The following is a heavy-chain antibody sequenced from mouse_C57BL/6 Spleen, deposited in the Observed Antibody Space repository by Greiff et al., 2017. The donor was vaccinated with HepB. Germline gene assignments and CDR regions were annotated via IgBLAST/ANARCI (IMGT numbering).Heavy chain of an antibody. CDR3: ARESYYYGSSPYVMDY. CDR2: ISYDGSN. CDR1: GYSITSGYY. V-gene: IGHV3-6*01. Sequence: EVQLQESGPGLVKPSQSLSLTCSVTGYSITSGYYWNWIRQFPGNKLEWMGYISYDGSNNYNPSLKNRISITRDTSKNQFFLKLNSVTTEDTATYYCARESYYYGSSPYVMDYWGQGTSVTVSS. D-gene: IGHD1-1*01. J-gene: IGHJ4*01.